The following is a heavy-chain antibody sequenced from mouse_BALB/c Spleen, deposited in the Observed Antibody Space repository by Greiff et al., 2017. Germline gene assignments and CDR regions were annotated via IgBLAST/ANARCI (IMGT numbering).Heavy chain of an antibody. V-gene: IGHV5-6*02. D-gene: IGHD1-1*01. Sequence: DVKLVESGGDLVKPGGSLKLSCAASGFTFSSYGMSWVRQTPDKRLEWVATISSGGSYTYYPDSVKGRFTISRDNAKNTLYLQMSSLKSEDTAMYYCARHHYYGSSWDYFDYWGQGTTLTVSS. CDR1: GFTFSSYG. J-gene: IGHJ2*01. CDR2: ISSGGSYT. CDR3: ARHHYYGSSWDYFDY.